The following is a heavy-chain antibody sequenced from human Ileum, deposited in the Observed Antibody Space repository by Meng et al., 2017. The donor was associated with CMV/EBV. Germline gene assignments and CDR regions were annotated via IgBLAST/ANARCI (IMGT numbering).Heavy chain of an antibody. Sequence: LESGGGLVQSGGSLRLSFAASQFTFSDYMRGWVRQAPGKGLEWVSGISGSGDRTYYADSVKGRFTISRDNSKKTLYLQMNSLRVEDTAIYYCAKDGYGVVDHWGQGSLVTVSS. D-gene: IGHD5/OR15-5a*01. CDR3: AKDGYGVVDH. CDR2: ISGSGDRT. V-gene: IGHV3-23*01. CDR1: QFTFSDYM. J-gene: IGHJ4*02.